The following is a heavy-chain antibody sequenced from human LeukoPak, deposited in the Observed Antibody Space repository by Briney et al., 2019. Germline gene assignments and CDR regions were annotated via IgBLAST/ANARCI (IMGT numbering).Heavy chain of an antibody. CDR1: GFTFSSYG. CDR2: IRYDGSNK. D-gene: IGHD3-22*01. V-gene: IGHV3-30*02. J-gene: IGHJ4*02. CDR3: AKRRYDSSGNPHYFDY. Sequence: GGSLRLSCAASGFTFSSYGMHWVRQAPGKGLEWVAFIRYDGSNKYYADSVKGRFTISRDNSKNTLYLQMNSLRAEDTAVYYCAKRRYDSSGNPHYFDYWGQGTLVTVSS.